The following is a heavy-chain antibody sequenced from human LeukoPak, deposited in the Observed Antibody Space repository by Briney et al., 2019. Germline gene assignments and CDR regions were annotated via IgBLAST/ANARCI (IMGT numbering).Heavy chain of an antibody. CDR3: ARVNLRGSQYNWFDP. J-gene: IGHJ5*02. Sequence: SVKVSCKAPGGTLNSHTFSWVRQAPGQGLEWMGRITPIIDSAKYAQNFQDRVTITADKSTSTVYMELSSLRSEDTAVYFCARVNLRGSQYNWFDPWGQGTLVTVSS. CDR2: ITPIIDSA. V-gene: IGHV1-69*08. D-gene: IGHD1-26*01. CDR1: GGTLNSHT.